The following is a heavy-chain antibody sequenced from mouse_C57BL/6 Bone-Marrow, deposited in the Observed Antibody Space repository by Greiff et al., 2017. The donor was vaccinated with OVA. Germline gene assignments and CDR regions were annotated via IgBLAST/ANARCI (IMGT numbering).Heavy chain of an antibody. CDR2: IYPRSGNT. CDR1: GYTFTSYG. Sequence: SGAELARPGASVKLSCKASGYTFTSYGISWVKQRTGQGLEWIGEIYPRSGNTYYNEKFKGKATLTADKSSSTAYMELRSLTSEDSAVYFCARGVYYDYDYWYFDVWGTGTTVTVSS. D-gene: IGHD2-4*01. CDR3: ARGVYYDYDYWYFDV. V-gene: IGHV1-81*01. J-gene: IGHJ1*03.